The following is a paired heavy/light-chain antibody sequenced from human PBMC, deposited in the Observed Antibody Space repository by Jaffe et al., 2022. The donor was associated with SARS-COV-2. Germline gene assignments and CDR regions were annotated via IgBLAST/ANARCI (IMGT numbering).Light chain of an antibody. CDR3: GTWDSSLSGGEV. CDR1: SSNIGNNY. J-gene: IGLJ3*02. Sequence: QSVLTQPPSVSAAPGQKVTISCSGSSSNIGNNYVSWYQQLPGTAPKLLIYDNNKRPSGIPDRFSGSKSGTSATLGITGLQTGDEADYYCGTWDSSLSGGEVFGGGTKLTVL. CDR2: DNN. V-gene: IGLV1-51*01.
Heavy chain of an antibody. D-gene: IGHD3-10*01. CDR3: ALRPGTPSVGYYYYGMDV. CDR1: GYTFTSYG. V-gene: IGHV1-18*01. J-gene: IGHJ6*02. Sequence: QVQLVQSGAEVKKPGASVKVSCKASGYTFTSYGISWVRQAPGQGLEWMGWISAYNGNTNYAQKLQGRVTMTTDTSTSTAYMELRSLRSDDTAVYYCALRPGTPSVGYYYYGMDVWGQGTTVTVSS. CDR2: ISAYNGNT.